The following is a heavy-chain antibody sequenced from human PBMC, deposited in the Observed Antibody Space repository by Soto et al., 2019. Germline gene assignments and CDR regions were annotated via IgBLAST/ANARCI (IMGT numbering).Heavy chain of an antibody. J-gene: IGHJ5*02. D-gene: IGHD6-19*01. CDR2: IYYSGST. CDR3: ASGKSEQWLAYNWFDP. V-gene: IGHV4-59*12. CDR1: GGSISSYY. Sequence: SETLSLTCTVSGGSISSYYWSWIRQPPGKGLEWIGYIYYSGSTNYNPSLKSRVTISVDTSKNQFSLKLSSVTAADTAVYYCASGKSEQWLAYNWFDPWGQGTLVTVSS.